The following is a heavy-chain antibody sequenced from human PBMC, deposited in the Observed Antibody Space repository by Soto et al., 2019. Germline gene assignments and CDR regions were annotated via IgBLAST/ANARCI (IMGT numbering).Heavy chain of an antibody. J-gene: IGHJ6*02. Sequence: PSETLSLTCTVSGGSISSSSYYWGWIRQPPGKGLEWIGSIYYSGSTYYNPSLKSRVTISVDTSKNQFSLKLRSVTAADTAVYYCASTDTSGTGTYYGMDVWGQGTPVTVYS. CDR2: IYYSGST. CDR1: GGSISSSSYY. D-gene: IGHD1-1*01. V-gene: IGHV4-39*01. CDR3: ASTDTSGTGTYYGMDV.